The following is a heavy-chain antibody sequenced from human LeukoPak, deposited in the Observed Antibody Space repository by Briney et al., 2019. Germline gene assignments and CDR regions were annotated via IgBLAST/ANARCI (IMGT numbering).Heavy chain of an antibody. V-gene: IGHV4-34*01. Sequence: PSETLSLTCGVSGGSFSGHYWNWIRQRPGKGLEWIGDINNRGSTSYNPSLKSAVTISVDPSKNQFSLKVHSVTAADTAIYYCARDHFCSDGVCFKGPFDFGARGTLVIVSP. CDR3: ARDHFCSDGVCFKGPFDF. J-gene: IGHJ4*02. CDR2: INNRGST. CDR1: GGSFSGHY. D-gene: IGHD2-8*01.